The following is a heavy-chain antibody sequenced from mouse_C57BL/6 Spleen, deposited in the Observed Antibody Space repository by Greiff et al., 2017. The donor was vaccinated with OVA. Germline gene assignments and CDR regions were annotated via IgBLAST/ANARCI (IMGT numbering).Heavy chain of an antibody. J-gene: IGHJ2*01. V-gene: IGHV1-64*01. Sequence: QVQLQQPGAELVKPGASVKLSCKASGYTFTSYWMHWVKQRPGQGLEWIGMIHPKSGSTNYNEKFKSKATLTVDKSSSTAYMQLSILTSEASAFYYCASLYYDYVGVGDWGQGTTLTVAS. CDR1: GYTFTSYW. D-gene: IGHD2-4*01. CDR2: IHPKSGST. CDR3: ASLYYDYVGVGD.